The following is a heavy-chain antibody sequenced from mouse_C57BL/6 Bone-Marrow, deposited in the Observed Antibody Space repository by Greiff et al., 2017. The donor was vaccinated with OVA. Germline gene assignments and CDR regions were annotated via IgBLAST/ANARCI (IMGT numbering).Heavy chain of an antibody. J-gene: IGHJ3*01. V-gene: IGHV1-61*01. CDR3: AGDSSGTWGFAY. Sequence: QVQLKQPGAELVRPGSSVKLSCKASGYTFTSYWMDWVKQRPGQGLEWIGNIYPSDSETHYNQKFKDKATLTVDKSSSTAYMQLSSLTSEDSAVYYCAGDSSGTWGFAYWGQGTLVTVSA. CDR2: IYPSDSET. D-gene: IGHD3-2*02. CDR1: GYTFTSYW.